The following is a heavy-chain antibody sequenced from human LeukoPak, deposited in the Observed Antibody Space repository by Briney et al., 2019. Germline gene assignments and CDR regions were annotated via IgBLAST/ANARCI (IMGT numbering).Heavy chain of an antibody. D-gene: IGHD3-16*01. Sequence: PSETLSLTCTVSGGSSSSYYWSWIRQPPGKGLEWIGYIYFSGSTNYNPSLKSRVTISVDTSKNQFSLKLSSVTAADTAVYYCATLDYQKLGFDYWGQGTLVTVSS. CDR2: IYFSGST. J-gene: IGHJ4*02. V-gene: IGHV4-59*12. CDR3: ATLDYQKLGFDY. CDR1: GGSSSSYY.